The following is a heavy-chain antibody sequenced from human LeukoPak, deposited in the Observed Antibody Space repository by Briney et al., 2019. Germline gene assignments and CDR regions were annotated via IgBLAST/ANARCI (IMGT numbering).Heavy chain of an antibody. CDR1: GFTFSGYW. CDR2: INNDGSTT. V-gene: IGHV3-74*01. CDR3: AVNYYDSSGYFD. D-gene: IGHD3-22*01. J-gene: IGHJ4*02. Sequence: PGGSLRLSCVGSGFTFSGYWVHWVRQAPGKGLVWVSRINNDGSTTNYADSVKGRFTISRDNAKNTLYLQMNSLRVEDTAVYYCAVNYYDSSGYFDWGQGTLVTVSS.